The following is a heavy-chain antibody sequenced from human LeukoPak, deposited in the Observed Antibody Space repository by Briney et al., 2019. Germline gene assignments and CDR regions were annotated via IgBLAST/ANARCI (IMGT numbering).Heavy chain of an antibody. Sequence: SQTLSLTCALSGDNVSGNSTAYNWIRQSPSRGLEWLGRTYYRSKWYNDYAVSVKSRITVNPDTSKNQLSLQLNSVTPEDTAVYYCARGGQGDGYSADEAFDFWGQGTMVTVSS. D-gene: IGHD5-24*01. V-gene: IGHV6-1*01. CDR3: ARGGQGDGYSADEAFDF. J-gene: IGHJ3*01. CDR2: TYYRSKWYN. CDR1: GDNVSGNSTA.